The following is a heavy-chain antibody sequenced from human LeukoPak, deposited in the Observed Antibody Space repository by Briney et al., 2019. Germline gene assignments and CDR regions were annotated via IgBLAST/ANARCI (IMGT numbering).Heavy chain of an antibody. CDR1: GFTFSSYA. CDR2: IKQDGSVK. J-gene: IGHJ4*02. CDR3: ARNYYYRFDY. V-gene: IGHV3-7*01. Sequence: PGGSLRLSCAASGFTFSSYAMSWVRQAPGKGLEWVANIKQDGSVKNYVDSLRGRFTISRDNAKDSLYLQMNSLRAEDTAVYFCARNYYYRFDYWGQGTLVAVSS. D-gene: IGHD3-10*01.